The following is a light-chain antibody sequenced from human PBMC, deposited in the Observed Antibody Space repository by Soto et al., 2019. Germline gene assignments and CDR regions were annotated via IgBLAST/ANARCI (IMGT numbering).Light chain of an antibody. CDR3: QQRSNWIT. J-gene: IGKJ5*01. CDR1: QSVSTY. V-gene: IGKV3-11*01. Sequence: DIVLTQSPATLSLSPGERATLSCRASQSVSTYLAWYQQKPGQAPRLLISNASDRATGIPARFSGSGSGTDFTLTISCLEPEDFAVYYCQQRSNWITFGQGTRLEIK. CDR2: NAS.